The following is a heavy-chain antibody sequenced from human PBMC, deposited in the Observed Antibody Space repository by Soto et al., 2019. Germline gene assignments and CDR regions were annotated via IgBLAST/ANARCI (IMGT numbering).Heavy chain of an antibody. J-gene: IGHJ4*02. CDR2: ISANNDHT. CDR3: ARGTYFDY. Sequence: QVQLVQSGAEVKKPGASVKVSCKASGYTLNTYGITWVRQAPGQGLEWMGWISANNDHTNYPQKLQGRVTMTTDTPTSTADRELRSLTSDDAAVYSCARGTYFDYWGQGTLVTVSS. CDR1: GYTLNTYG. V-gene: IGHV1-18*01.